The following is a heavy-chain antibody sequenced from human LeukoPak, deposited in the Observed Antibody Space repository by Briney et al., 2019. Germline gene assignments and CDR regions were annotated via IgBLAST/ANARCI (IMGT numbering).Heavy chain of an antibody. CDR2: ISYDGSNK. CDR1: GFTFSSYG. V-gene: IGHV3-30*18. Sequence: GRSLRLSCAASGFTFSSYGMHWVRQAPGKGLEWVAVISYDGSNKYYADSVKGRFTISRDNSKNTLYLQMNSLRAEDTAVYYCAKDRGYYDSSVRELDYWGQGTPVTVSS. J-gene: IGHJ4*02. D-gene: IGHD3-22*01. CDR3: AKDRGYYDSSVRELDY.